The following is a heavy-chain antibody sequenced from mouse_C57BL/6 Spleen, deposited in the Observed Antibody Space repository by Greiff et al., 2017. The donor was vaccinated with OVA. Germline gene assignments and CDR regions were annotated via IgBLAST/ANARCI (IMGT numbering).Heavy chain of an antibody. CDR1: GFTFSDYG. CDR3: ARSYDYDGYYYAMDY. D-gene: IGHD2-4*01. Sequence: EVKLMESGGGLVKPGGSLKLSCAASGFTFSDYGMHWVRQAPEKGLEWVAYISSGSSTIYYAYTVKGRFTISRDNAKNTLFLQMTSLRSEDTAMYYCARSYDYDGYYYAMDYWGQGTSVTVSS. CDR2: ISSGSSTI. V-gene: IGHV5-17*01. J-gene: IGHJ4*01.